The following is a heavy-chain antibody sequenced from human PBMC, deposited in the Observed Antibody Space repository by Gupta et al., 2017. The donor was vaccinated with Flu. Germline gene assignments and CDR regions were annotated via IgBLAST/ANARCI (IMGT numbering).Heavy chain of an antibody. V-gene: IGHV1-3*01. D-gene: IGHD1-26*01. CDR1: GYTFTSYA. J-gene: IGHJ4*02. CDR3: ARDHRVPKVGAIPPGY. CDR2: INAGNGNT. Sequence: QVQLVQSGAEVKKPGASVKVSCKASGYTFTSYAMHWVRQAPGQRLEWMGWINAGNGNTKYSQKFQGRVTITRDTSASTAYMELSSLRSEDTAVYYCARDHRVPKVGAIPPGYWGQGTLVTVSS.